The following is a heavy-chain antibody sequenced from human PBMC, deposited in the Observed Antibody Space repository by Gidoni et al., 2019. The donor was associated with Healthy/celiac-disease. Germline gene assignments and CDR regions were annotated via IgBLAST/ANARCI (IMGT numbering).Heavy chain of an antibody. CDR1: VVSISSGSYY. CDR2: IYASEFT. D-gene: IGHD4-17*01. V-gene: IGHV4-61*02. J-gene: IGHJ5*02. Sequence: HAQLQESGPGLVMPSQTLSPTCTVLVVSISSGSYYWSWIRQLAGKGLEWIGRIYASEFTNYNPTLKSRVTISVDTSKNHCSLKLSSVTAADTAVYYCARDLRIRSTSLGNWFDPWGQGTLVTVSS. CDR3: ARDLRIRSTSLGNWFDP.